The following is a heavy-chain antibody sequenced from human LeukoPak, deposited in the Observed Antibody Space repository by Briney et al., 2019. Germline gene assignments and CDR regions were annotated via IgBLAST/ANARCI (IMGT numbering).Heavy chain of an antibody. Sequence: GGSLRLSCAASGFTFRSYAMNWVRQAPGKGLEWVSSISSSSNYIYYADSVKGRFTISRDNAKNSLYLQMNSLRAGDTAVYYCARGLGCGGDCYHDYWGQGTLVTVSS. J-gene: IGHJ4*02. D-gene: IGHD2-21*02. CDR3: ARGLGCGGDCYHDY. CDR2: ISSSSNYI. V-gene: IGHV3-21*01. CDR1: GFTFRSYA.